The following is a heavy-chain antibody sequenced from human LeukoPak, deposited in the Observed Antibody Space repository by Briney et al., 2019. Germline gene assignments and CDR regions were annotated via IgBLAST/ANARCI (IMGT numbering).Heavy chain of an antibody. Sequence: SETLSLTCAVYGGSFSDYYWSWIRQPPGKGLEWIGEINHSGSTNYNPSLKSRVTISVDTSKNLFSLKLSSVTAADTAVYYCASGAVAGTVDFWGQGTLVTVSS. CDR2: INHSGST. CDR1: GGSFSDYY. CDR3: ASGAVAGTVDF. D-gene: IGHD6-19*01. J-gene: IGHJ4*02. V-gene: IGHV4-34*01.